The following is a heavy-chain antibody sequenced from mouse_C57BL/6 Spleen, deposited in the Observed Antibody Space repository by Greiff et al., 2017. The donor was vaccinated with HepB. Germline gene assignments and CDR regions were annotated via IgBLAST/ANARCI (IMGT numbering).Heavy chain of an antibody. CDR3: AGGFPGFAY. V-gene: IGHV1-18*01. CDR2: INPNNGGT. CDR1: GYTFTDTN. J-gene: IGHJ3*01. Sequence: EVQLQQSGPELVKLGASVKIPGKAFGYTFTDTNMDWVKQSHGKSLEWIEDINPNNGGTIYTQKFKGKATLTVDKSSSTAYMELRSLTSEDTAVYYCAGGFPGFAYWGQGTLVTVSA.